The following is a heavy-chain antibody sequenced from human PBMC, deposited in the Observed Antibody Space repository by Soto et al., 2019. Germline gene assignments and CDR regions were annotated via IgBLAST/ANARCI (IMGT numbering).Heavy chain of an antibody. V-gene: IGHV4-59*01. CDR2: IYYSGST. CDR3: ARLHSSYCSGGSCSVYYYYYYMDV. J-gene: IGHJ6*03. D-gene: IGHD2-15*01. Sequence: SETLSLTCTVSGGSISSYYWSWIRQPPGKGLEWIGYIYYSGSTNYNPSLKSRVTISVDTSKNQFSLKLSSVTAAATAVYYCARLHSSYCSGGSCSVYYYYYYMDVWGKGTTVTVSS. CDR1: GGSISSYY.